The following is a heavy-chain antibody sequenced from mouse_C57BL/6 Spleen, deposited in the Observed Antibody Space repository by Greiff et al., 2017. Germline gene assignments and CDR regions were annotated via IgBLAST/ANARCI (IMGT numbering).Heavy chain of an antibody. J-gene: IGHJ1*03. CDR2: IDPANGKT. V-gene: IGHV14-3*01. D-gene: IGHD1-1*01. Sequence: VHVKQSVAELVRPGASVKLSCTASGFNIKNTYMHWVKQRPEQGLEWIGRIDPANGKTKYAPKFQGKATLTADTSSNTAYLQLSSLTSEDTAIYYCARGLLRWDWYFDVWGTGTTVTVSS. CDR1: GFNIKNTY. CDR3: ARGLLRWDWYFDV.